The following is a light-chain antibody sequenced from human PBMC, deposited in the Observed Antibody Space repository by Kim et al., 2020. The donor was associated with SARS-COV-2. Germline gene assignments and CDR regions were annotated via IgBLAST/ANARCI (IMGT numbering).Light chain of an antibody. J-gene: IGLJ3*02. Sequence: SVSPGQAASITCSGDKLEEKFASWFQQKPGQSPVPVIYEDTKRPSGIPERISGSTSGNTATLTISGTQAMDEADYYCQTWDSSTVVFGGGTKLTVL. CDR1: KLEEKF. CDR3: QTWDSSTVV. CDR2: EDT. V-gene: IGLV3-1*01.